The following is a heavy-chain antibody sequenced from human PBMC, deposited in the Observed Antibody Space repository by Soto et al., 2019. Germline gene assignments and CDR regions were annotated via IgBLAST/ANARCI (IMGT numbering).Heavy chain of an antibody. Sequence: GASVKVSCKASGYTFTSYGISWVRQAPGQGLEWMGWISAYNGNTNYAQKLQGRVTMTTDTSTSTAYMELRSLRSDDTAVYYRAITSTLGNYFDYWGQGTLVTVSS. CDR3: AITSTLGNYFDY. J-gene: IGHJ4*02. V-gene: IGHV1-18*04. D-gene: IGHD1-20*01. CDR1: GYTFTSYG. CDR2: ISAYNGNT.